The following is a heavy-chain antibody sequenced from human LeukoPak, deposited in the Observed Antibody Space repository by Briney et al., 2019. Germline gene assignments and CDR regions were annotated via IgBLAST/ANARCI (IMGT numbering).Heavy chain of an antibody. CDR3: AKKVGLVSAPLYYFDV. Sequence: GGSLRLSCAASGFTFSSYAMSWVRQAPGKGLEWVSAISGPAGSWDYADSVKGRFTISRDNSKNTLFLQMNSLRAEDTAIYYCAKKVGLVSAPLYYFDVWGQGTLVTLSS. CDR1: GFTFSSYA. V-gene: IGHV3-23*01. D-gene: IGHD5/OR15-5a*01. CDR2: ISGPAGSW. J-gene: IGHJ4*02.